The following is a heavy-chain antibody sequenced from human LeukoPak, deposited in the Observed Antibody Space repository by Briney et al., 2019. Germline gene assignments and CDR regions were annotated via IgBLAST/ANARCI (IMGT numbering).Heavy chain of an antibody. V-gene: IGHV3-30-3*01. Sequence: GGSLRLSCAASGFTFSSYAMHWVRQAPGKGLEWVAVISYDGSNKYYADSVKGRFTISRDNSKNTLYLQMNSLRAEDTAVYYCAGDKGQLWPMYYFDYWGQGTLVTVSS. CDR2: ISYDGSNK. D-gene: IGHD5-18*01. J-gene: IGHJ4*02. CDR3: AGDKGQLWPMYYFDY. CDR1: GFTFSSYA.